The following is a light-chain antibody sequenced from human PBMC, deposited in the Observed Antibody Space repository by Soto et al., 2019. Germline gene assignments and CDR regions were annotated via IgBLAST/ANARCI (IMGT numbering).Light chain of an antibody. CDR1: RDIRKY. CDR2: DAS. V-gene: IGKV1-33*01. CDR3: QQYHTLLS. J-gene: IGKJ4*01. Sequence: DIQMTQSPSSLSASVGDRVTITCQASRDIRKYLNWYQQKPGKAPKLLIYDASNLETGVTSRFSGGGSAKDFTFTISRLHSEDIATYYCQQYHTLLSFGGGTKVEIK.